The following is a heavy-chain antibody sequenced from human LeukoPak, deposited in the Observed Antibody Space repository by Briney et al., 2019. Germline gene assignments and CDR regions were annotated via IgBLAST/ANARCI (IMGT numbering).Heavy chain of an antibody. CDR2: INTNTGNP. D-gene: IGHD6-6*01. CDR1: EYTFTSYA. Sequence: ASVKVSCKASEYTFTSYAMNWVRQAPGQGLEWMGWINTNTGNPTYAQGFTGRFVFSLDTSVSTAYLQISSLKAEDTAVYYCARSRLIAARSWFDPWGQGTLVTVSS. J-gene: IGHJ5*02. CDR3: ARSRLIAARSWFDP. V-gene: IGHV7-4-1*02.